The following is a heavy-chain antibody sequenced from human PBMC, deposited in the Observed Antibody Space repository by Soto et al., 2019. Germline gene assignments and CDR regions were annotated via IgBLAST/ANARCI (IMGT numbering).Heavy chain of an antibody. CDR1: GASISSGGYY. D-gene: IGHD3-22*01. CDR3: AGGSRGFRDYYDSSAEGGFDY. V-gene: IGHV4-31*03. J-gene: IGHJ4*02. CDR2: IYYSGST. Sequence: SETLSLTCTVSGASISSGGYYWSWIRQHPGKGLEWIGYIYYSGSTYYNPSLKSRVTISVDTSKNQFSPKLSSVTAADTAVYYCAGGSRGFRDYYDSSAEGGFDYWGQGTLVTVSS.